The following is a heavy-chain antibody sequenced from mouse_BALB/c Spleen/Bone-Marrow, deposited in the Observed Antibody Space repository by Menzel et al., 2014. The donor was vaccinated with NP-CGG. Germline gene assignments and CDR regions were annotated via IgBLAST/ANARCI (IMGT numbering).Heavy chain of an antibody. CDR3: ARKRYGGYFDV. Sequence: QVQLQQSGPGLVQPSQSLSITCTVSGFSLTSYGVHWVRQSPGKGLEWLGVIWSGGSTDYNAAFISRLSISKDNSKSQVFSKMNSLQANDTAIYYCARKRYGGYFDVWGAGTTVTVSS. J-gene: IGHJ1*01. V-gene: IGHV2-2*02. CDR1: GFSLTSYG. CDR2: IWSGGST. D-gene: IGHD2-14*01.